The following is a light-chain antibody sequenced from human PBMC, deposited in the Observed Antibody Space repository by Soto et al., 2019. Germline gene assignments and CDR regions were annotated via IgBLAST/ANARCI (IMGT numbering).Light chain of an antibody. CDR1: SGHSSYA. J-gene: IGLJ2*01. CDR2: LNSDGSH. Sequence: QAVLTQSPSASASLGASVKLTCTLSSGHSSYAIAWHQQQPEKGPRYLVKLNSDGSHSKGDGIPDRFSGSSSGAERYLTISSLQSEDEADYYCQTWGTGTHVVFGGGTKLTVL. V-gene: IGLV4-69*01. CDR3: QTWGTGTHVV.